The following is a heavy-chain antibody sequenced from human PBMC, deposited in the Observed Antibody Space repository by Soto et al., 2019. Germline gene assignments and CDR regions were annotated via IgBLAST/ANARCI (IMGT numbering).Heavy chain of an antibody. V-gene: IGHV3-48*02. Sequence: EVQLVESGGGLVQPGGSLRLSCAASGFTFSSYGMNWVRQAPGKGLEWVSYISSSSTTIYYADSVKGRFTIFRDNAKNSLYLQLNSLRDEDTAVYYCARSPYYYDSSNYYGYWGQGTQVTVSS. J-gene: IGHJ4*02. CDR2: ISSSSTTI. CDR3: ARSPYYYDSSNYYGY. CDR1: GFTFSSYG. D-gene: IGHD3-22*01.